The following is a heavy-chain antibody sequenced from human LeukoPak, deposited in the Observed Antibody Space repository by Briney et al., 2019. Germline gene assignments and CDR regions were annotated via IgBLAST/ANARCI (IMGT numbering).Heavy chain of an antibody. Sequence: VASVKVSCKASGYTFTSYDINWVRQATGQGLEWMGWMNPNSGNTGYAQKFQGRVTMTRNTSISTAYMELSRLRSDDTAVYYCARSPGDYDILTGYFNFDYWGQGTLVTVSS. J-gene: IGHJ4*02. V-gene: IGHV1-8*01. CDR1: GYTFTSYD. CDR2: MNPNSGNT. D-gene: IGHD3-9*01. CDR3: ARSPGDYDILTGYFNFDY.